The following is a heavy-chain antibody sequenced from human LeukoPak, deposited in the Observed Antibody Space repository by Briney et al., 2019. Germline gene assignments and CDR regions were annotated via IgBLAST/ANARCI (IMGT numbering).Heavy chain of an antibody. CDR2: VYPGDSDT. CDR3: ARGAIAAGVFYFDY. D-gene: IGHD6-13*01. J-gene: IGHJ4*02. V-gene: IGHV5-51*01. CDR1: GYTFTSYW. Sequence: GESLNISCKGSGYTFTSYWMAWVRQMPGKGLEWMGIVYPGDSDTRYSPSFQGQVTISADKSITTAYLQWSGLKASDTAMYYCARGAIAAGVFYFDYWGQGTLVTVSS.